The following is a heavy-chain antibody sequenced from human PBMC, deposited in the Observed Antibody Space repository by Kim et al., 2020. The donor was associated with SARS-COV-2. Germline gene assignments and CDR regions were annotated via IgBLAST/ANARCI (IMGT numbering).Heavy chain of an antibody. D-gene: IGHD2-15*01. J-gene: IGHJ4*02. Sequence: SETLSLTCTVSGGSISSFYWSWIRLPPGKGLEWIGYIYYSGSTNYNPSLKSRVTISVDTSKNQFSLKLSSVTAADTALYYCARGGWSLDYWGQGTLVTVSS. CDR2: IYYSGST. CDR3: ARGGWSLDY. CDR1: GGSISSFY. V-gene: IGHV4-59*01.